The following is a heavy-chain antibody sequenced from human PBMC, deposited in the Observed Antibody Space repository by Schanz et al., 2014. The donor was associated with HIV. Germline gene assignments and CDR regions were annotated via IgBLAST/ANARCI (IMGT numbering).Heavy chain of an antibody. CDR1: EFIFSSYA. J-gene: IGHJ4*02. CDR2: ISYDGSDI. CDR3: AKSSRIYMAIVVE. D-gene: IGHD2-15*01. V-gene: IGHV3-30*18. Sequence: VQLVESGGGVVQPGRSLRLSCAASEFIFSSYAMHWVRQAPGKGLEWMADISYDGSDINYADSVKGRFTISRDNSRDTLYLQMNSLRAEDTAVYYCAKSSRIYMAIVVEWGQGTLVTVSS.